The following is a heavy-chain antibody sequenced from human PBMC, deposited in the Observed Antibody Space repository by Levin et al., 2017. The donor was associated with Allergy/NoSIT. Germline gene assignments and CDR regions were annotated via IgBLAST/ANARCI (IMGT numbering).Heavy chain of an antibody. CDR2: IRNKAHGGTT. CDR3: ARVGPPNYDYNLGSYRDGYFDY. CDR1: GFTFGDYA. Sequence: GGSLRLSCTGSGFTFGDYAMSWVRQAPGKGLEWVGFIRNKAHGGTTEYAASVKGRLTISRDDSKVIAYLQMNSLKTEDTDVYFCARVGPPNYDYNLGSYRDGYFDYWGQGTLVTVSS. V-gene: IGHV3-49*04. D-gene: IGHD3-16*02. J-gene: IGHJ4*02.